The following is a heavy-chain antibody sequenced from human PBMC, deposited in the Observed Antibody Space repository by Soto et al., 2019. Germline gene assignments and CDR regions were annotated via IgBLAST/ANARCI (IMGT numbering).Heavy chain of an antibody. CDR1: Y. CDR3: ARAFHDYGDLFDY. V-gene: IGHV4-31*02. J-gene: IGHJ4*02. D-gene: IGHD4-17*01. Sequence: YWSWIRQHPGKGLEWIGYIYYSGSTYYNPSLKSRVTISVDTSKNQFSLKLSSVTAADTAVYYCARAFHDYGDLFDYWGQGTLVTVSS. CDR2: IYYSGST.